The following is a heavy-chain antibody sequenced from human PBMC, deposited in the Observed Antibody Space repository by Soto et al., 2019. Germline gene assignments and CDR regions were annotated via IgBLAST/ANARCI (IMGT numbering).Heavy chain of an antibody. CDR2: IVVGSGNT. Sequence: VKATCKACGFTYTNSAVQWRRQARGQRLEWIGWIVVGSGNTNYAQKFQERVTITRDMSTSTAYMELSSLRSEDTAVYYFAPPSGDIRLHYY. CDR1: GFTYTNSA. V-gene: IGHV1-58*01. CDR3: APPSGDIRLHYY. J-gene: IGHJ6*01. D-gene: IGHD5-12*01.